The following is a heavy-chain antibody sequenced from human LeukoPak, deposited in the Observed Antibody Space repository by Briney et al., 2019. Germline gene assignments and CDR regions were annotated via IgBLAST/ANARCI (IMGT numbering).Heavy chain of an antibody. V-gene: IGHV1-18*01. CDR3: ARIVVPAALGYYYYYYMDV. CDR2: ISAYNGNT. D-gene: IGHD2-2*01. J-gene: IGHJ6*03. Sequence: GASVKVSCKASGYTFTSYGISWVRQAPGQGLEWMGWISAYNGNTNYAQKLQGRVTMTTDTSTSTAYMELRSLRSDDTAVYYCARIVVPAALGYYYYYYMDVWGKGTTVTVSS. CDR1: GYTFTSYG.